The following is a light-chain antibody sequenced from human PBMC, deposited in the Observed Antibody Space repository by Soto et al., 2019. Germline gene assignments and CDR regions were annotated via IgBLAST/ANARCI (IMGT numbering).Light chain of an antibody. CDR2: KDS. V-gene: IGLV3-27*01. CDR1: VVAKKY. CDR3: YSAADNNLV. J-gene: IGLJ2*01. Sequence: SYELTQPSSVSVSPGQTARITCSGDVVAKKYGRWFQQKPGQAPVLVIYKDSERPSGIPERFSGSSSGTTVTLTISGAQVXXEADYYCYSAADNNLVFGGGTQLT.